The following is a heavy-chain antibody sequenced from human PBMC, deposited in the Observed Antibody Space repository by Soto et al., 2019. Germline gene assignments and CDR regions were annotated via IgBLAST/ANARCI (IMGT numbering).Heavy chain of an antibody. Sequence: QVQLQESGPGLVKPSETLSLTCAVSGYSISSGYYWGWIRQPPGKGLEWIGSIYHSGSTYYNPSLKSRVTISVDTSKNQFSLKLSSVTAADTAVYYCARGPPGDFWSGYYAFDIWGQGTMVTVSS. J-gene: IGHJ3*02. CDR3: ARGPPGDFWSGYYAFDI. CDR2: IYHSGST. CDR1: GYSISSGYY. D-gene: IGHD3-3*01. V-gene: IGHV4-38-2*01.